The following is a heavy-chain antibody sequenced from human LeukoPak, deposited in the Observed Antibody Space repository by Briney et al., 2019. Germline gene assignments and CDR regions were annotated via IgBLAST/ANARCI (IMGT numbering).Heavy chain of an antibody. V-gene: IGHV1-69*04. CDR2: IIPILGIA. Sequence: GASVKVSCKASGGTFSSYAISWVRQAPGQGLEWMGRIIPILGIANYAQTFQGRVTITADKSTSTAYMELSSLRSEDTAVYYCXXXXXYDSSGPYDYWGQGTLVTVSS. J-gene: IGHJ4*02. D-gene: IGHD3-22*01. CDR1: GGTFSSYA. CDR3: XXXXXYDSSGPYDY.